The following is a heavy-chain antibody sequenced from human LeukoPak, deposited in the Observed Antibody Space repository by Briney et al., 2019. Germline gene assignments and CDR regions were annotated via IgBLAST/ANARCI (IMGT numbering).Heavy chain of an antibody. D-gene: IGHD6-13*01. V-gene: IGHV4-38-2*02. CDR3: ARRIAAAGCIDY. CDR1: GYSISSGYY. CDR2: IYHSGST. J-gene: IGHJ4*02. Sequence: PSETLSLTCTVSGYSISSGYYWGWIRQPPGKGLEWIGSIYHSGSTYYNPSLKSRVTISVDTSKNQFSLKLSSVTAADTAVYYCARRIAAAGCIDYWGQGTLVTVSS.